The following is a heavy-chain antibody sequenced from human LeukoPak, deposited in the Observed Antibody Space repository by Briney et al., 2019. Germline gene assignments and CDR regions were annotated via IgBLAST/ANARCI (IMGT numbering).Heavy chain of an antibody. CDR3: ARQGSSGYYNHEAFDI. J-gene: IGHJ3*02. V-gene: IGHV4-59*08. D-gene: IGHD3-22*01. CDR1: GGSISSYY. Sequence: SETLSLTCTVSGGSISSYYWSWIWQPPGKGLEWIGYIYYSGSTNYNPSLKSRVTISVGTSKNQFSLKLSSVTAADTAVYYCARQGSSGYYNHEAFDIWGQGTMVTVSS. CDR2: IYYSGST.